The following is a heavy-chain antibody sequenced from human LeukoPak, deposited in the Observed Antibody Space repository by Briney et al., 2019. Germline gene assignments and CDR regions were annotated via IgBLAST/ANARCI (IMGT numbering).Heavy chain of an antibody. V-gene: IGHV5-51*01. Sequence: GESLKISCKGSEYDFANYWIGWVRQMPGKGLEWMGIVYPAGSRIHYSPSFQGQVTMSVDRSISTAYLQWTSLKASDTAMYFCARRRFSDTWFDPWGQGTLVTVSS. D-gene: IGHD1-14*01. CDR3: ARRRFSDTWFDP. CDR1: EYDFANYW. J-gene: IGHJ5*02. CDR2: VYPAGSRI.